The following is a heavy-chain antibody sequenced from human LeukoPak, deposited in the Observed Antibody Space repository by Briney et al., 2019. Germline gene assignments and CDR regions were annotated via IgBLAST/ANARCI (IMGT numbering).Heavy chain of an antibody. J-gene: IGHJ4*02. D-gene: IGHD4-17*01. CDR2: FDPEDGET. V-gene: IGHV1-24*01. CDR1: GYTLTELS. CDR3: ATLGYGDYYNTAFDY. Sequence: ASVKVSCKVSGYTLTELSMHWVRQAPRKGLEWMGGFDPEDGETIYAQKFQGRVTMTEDTSTDTAYMELSSLRSEDTAVYYCATLGYGDYYNTAFDYWGQGTLVTVSS.